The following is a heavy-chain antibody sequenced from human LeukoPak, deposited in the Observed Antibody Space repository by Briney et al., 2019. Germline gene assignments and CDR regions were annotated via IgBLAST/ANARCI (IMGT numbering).Heavy chain of an antibody. D-gene: IGHD3-22*01. CDR2: INPNSGGT. V-gene: IGHV1-2*02. Sequence: ASVKVSCKASGYTFTSYYMHWVRQAPGQGLEWMGWINPNSGGTNYAQKFQGRVTMTRDTSISTAYMELSRLRSDDTAVYYCARIQYYDSSGYSYYFDYWGQGTLVTVSS. J-gene: IGHJ4*02. CDR1: GYTFTSYY. CDR3: ARIQYYDSSGYSYYFDY.